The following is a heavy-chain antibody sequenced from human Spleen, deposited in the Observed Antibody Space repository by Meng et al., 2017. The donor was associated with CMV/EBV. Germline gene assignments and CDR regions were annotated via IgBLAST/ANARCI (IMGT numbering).Heavy chain of an antibody. CDR2: ISSSSSYI. V-gene: IGHV3-21*01. D-gene: IGHD3-16*01. J-gene: IGHJ4*02. Sequence: GESLKISCAASGFIVSNNYMNWVRQAPGKGLEWVSSISSSSSYIYYADSVKGRFTISRDNAKNSLYLQMNSLRAEDTAVYYCASLGGRGCWGQGTLVTVSS. CDR3: ASLGGRGC. CDR1: GFIVSNNY.